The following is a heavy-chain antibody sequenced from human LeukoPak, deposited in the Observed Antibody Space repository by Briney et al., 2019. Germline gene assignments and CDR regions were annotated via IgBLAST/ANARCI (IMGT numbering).Heavy chain of an antibody. V-gene: IGHV3-21*01. D-gene: IGHD2-8*02. Sequence: GGSLRLSCAGSGFALKSYSLTWVRQAPGKGLEWVSSISSTSACIHYADSVKGRFTTSRDNVDNVVYLEMNSLGAEDTATYYCARVAVSGPTGWFDSWGQGTLVIVSS. CDR2: ISSTSACI. CDR3: ARVAVSGPTGWFDS. CDR1: GFALKSYS. J-gene: IGHJ5*01.